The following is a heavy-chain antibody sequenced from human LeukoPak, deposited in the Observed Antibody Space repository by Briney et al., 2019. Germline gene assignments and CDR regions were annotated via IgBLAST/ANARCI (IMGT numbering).Heavy chain of an antibody. V-gene: IGHV3-11*01. CDR3: AREGGNWGEGYFDY. CDR2: ISSSSSTI. J-gene: IGHJ4*02. Sequence: GGSLRLSCAASGCTFSDYYMSWIRQVPGKGLEWVSYISSSSSTIYYADSVKGRFTISRDNAKNLLYLQMNSLRAEDTAVYYCAREGGNWGEGYFDYWGQGTLVTVSS. D-gene: IGHD7-27*01. CDR1: GCTFSDYY.